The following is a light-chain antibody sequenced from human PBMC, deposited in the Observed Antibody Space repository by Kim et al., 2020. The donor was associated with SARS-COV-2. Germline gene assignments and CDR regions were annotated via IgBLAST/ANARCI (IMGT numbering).Light chain of an antibody. J-gene: IGKJ2*01. CDR3: LQSNSYPYT. Sequence: SASVGVRVTIACRASQRIDAWLAWYQQKPGKGPSLLIYRASTLHSGVPSRFSGSGSGTQFTLTISCLQPDDFATYYCLQSNSYPYTFGHGTKLEI. V-gene: IGKV1-5*03. CDR1: QRIDAW. CDR2: RAS.